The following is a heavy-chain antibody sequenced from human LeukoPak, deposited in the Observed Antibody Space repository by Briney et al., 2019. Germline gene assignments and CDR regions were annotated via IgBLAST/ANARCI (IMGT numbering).Heavy chain of an antibody. CDR2: IKSKIDGETT. D-gene: IGHD1-7*01. CDR1: GFTLRNFA. V-gene: IGHV3-15*01. Sequence: GGSLRLSCEDSGFTLRNFAVSWVRQAPGKGLEWVGRIKSKIDGETTDYAAPVKGRFTISRDDSKDMLYLQMNSLKTEDTAVYYCTRDKLELRQFDYWGQGTLVTVSS. CDR3: TRDKLELRQFDY. J-gene: IGHJ4*02.